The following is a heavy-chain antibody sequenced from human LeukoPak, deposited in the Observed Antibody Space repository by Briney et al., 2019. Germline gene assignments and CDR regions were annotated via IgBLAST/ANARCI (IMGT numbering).Heavy chain of an antibody. CDR3: ARGTVTAFYGMDV. CDR1: GGSISSYY. Sequence: PSETLSLTCTVSGGSISSYYWSWIRQPPGKGLEWIGYIYYSGSTNYNPSLKSRVTISVDTSKNQFSLKLSSVTAADTAVYYCARGTVTAFYGMDVWGQGTTVTVSS. V-gene: IGHV4-59*01. CDR2: IYYSGST. J-gene: IGHJ6*02. D-gene: IGHD4-17*01.